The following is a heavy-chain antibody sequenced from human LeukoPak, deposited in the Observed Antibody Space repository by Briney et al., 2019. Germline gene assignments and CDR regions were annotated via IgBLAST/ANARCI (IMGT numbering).Heavy chain of an antibody. CDR3: ARDYGDYDPPDY. Sequence: GGSLRLSCAASGFTFSSYGMHWVRQAPGKGLEWVAVIWYDGSNKYYADPVKGRFTISRDNSKNTLYLQMNSLRAEDTAVYYCARDYGDYDPPDYWGQGTLVTVSS. CDR2: IWYDGSNK. V-gene: IGHV3-33*01. D-gene: IGHD4-17*01. J-gene: IGHJ4*02. CDR1: GFTFSSYG.